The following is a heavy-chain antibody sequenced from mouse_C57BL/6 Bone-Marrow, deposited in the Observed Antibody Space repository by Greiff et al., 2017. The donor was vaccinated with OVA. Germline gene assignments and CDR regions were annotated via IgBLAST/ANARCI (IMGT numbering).Heavy chain of an antibody. CDR2: IDPSDSYT. D-gene: IGHD1-1*01. CDR3: ARTYYGSSPFAY. J-gene: IGHJ3*01. CDR1: GYTFTSYW. Sequence: QVQLQQPGAELVKPGASVKLSCKASGYTFTSYWMQWVKQRPGQGLAWIGEIDPSDSYTNYNQKFKGKATLTVDTSSSTAYMQLSSLTSEDSAVYYCARTYYGSSPFAYWGQGTLVTVSA. V-gene: IGHV1-50*01.